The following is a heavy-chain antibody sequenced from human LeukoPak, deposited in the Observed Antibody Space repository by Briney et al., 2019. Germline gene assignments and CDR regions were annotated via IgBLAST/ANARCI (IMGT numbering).Heavy chain of an antibody. D-gene: IGHD5-12*01. Sequence: GASVKVSCTASGYTFTDYYMHWVRQAPGQGFEWMGWINPDSGGTNYAQKFQGRVTMTRDTPISTAYMELSRLRSNDTAVYYCARRALFGDSGYDYNWFDPWGQGTLVTVSS. CDR1: GYTFTDYY. CDR2: INPDSGGT. V-gene: IGHV1-2*02. J-gene: IGHJ5*02. CDR3: ARRALFGDSGYDYNWFDP.